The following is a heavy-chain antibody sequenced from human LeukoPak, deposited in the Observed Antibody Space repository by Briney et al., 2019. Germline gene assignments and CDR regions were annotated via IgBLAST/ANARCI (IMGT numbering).Heavy chain of an antibody. CDR2: IYSGGST. CDR3: AREKNYYDSSGYDVFYYFDY. Sequence: PGGSLRFSCAASGFTFSSYSMNWVRQAPGKGLEWVSVIYSGGSTYYADSVKGRFTISRDNSKNTLYLQMNSLRAEDTAVYYCAREKNYYDSSGYDVFYYFDYWGQGTLVTVSS. J-gene: IGHJ4*02. D-gene: IGHD3-22*01. CDR1: GFTFSSYS. V-gene: IGHV3-66*01.